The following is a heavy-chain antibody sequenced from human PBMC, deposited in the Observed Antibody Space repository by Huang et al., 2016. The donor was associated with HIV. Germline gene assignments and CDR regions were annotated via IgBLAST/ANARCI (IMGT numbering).Heavy chain of an antibody. V-gene: IGHV1-2*02. J-gene: IGHJ4*02. CDR3: ARDYEDGYNTFDY. Sequence: QVQLVQSGAEVKKPGASVKVSCKASGYTFIGNYIHWVRQAPGQGREWMGGSNPNSGGTNYAQKFQGRVTMTRDTSISTAYMELNRLRSDDTAVYYCARDYEDGYNTFDYWGQGTLVTVSS. D-gene: IGHD5-12*01. CDR1: GYTFIGNY. CDR2: SNPNSGGT.